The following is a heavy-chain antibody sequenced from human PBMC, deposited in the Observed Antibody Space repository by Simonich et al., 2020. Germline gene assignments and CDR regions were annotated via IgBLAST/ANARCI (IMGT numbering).Heavy chain of an antibody. V-gene: IGHV4-39*01. D-gene: IGHD6-6*01. CDR2: IYSGGST. CDR1: GGSISSSSYY. CDR3: ARWAYSSSYFDY. J-gene: IGHJ4*02. Sequence: QLQLQESGPGLVKPSETLSLTCTVSGGSISSSSYYWGWIRQPPGKGLEWIGSIYSGGSTYENPSLKSPVTIFVDTSKNQFSLKLSYVTAADTAVYYCARWAYSSSYFDYWGQGTLVTVSS.